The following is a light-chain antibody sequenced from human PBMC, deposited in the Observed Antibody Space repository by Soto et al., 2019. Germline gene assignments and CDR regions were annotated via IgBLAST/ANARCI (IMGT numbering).Light chain of an antibody. V-gene: IGKV1-6*01. CDR2: AAS. CDR1: QGIRDD. CDR3: LQDYIYPWT. J-gene: IGKJ1*01. Sequence: AIQMTQSPSSLSASVGDRVTITCRASQGIRDDLSWYQQRPGTAPKLLIYAASSLHSGVPSRFSGRGSGTDFTLTISSLQPEDFATYYCLQDYIYPWTFGQGTKVEIK.